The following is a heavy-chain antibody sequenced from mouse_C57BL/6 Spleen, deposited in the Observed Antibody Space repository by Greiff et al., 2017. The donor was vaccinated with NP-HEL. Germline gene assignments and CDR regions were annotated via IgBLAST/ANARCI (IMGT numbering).Heavy chain of an antibody. Sequence: EVHLVESEGGLVQPGSSMKLSCTASGFTFSDYYMAWVRQVPEKGLEWVANINYDGSSTYYLDSLKSRFIISRDNAKNILYLQMSSLKSEDTATYYCARGGDDYDGDYYAMDYWGQGTSVTVSS. D-gene: IGHD2-4*01. CDR2: INYDGSST. CDR3: ARGGDDYDGDYYAMDY. J-gene: IGHJ4*01. CDR1: GFTFSDYY. V-gene: IGHV5-16*01.